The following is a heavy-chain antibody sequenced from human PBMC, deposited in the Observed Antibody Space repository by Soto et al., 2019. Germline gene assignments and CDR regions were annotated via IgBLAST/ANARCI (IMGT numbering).Heavy chain of an antibody. D-gene: IGHD6-13*01. Sequence: SETLSLTCTVSGVSFSSYYWSWIRQPPGKGLEWIGYIHYSWSTSYNPSLKSRVAISVDTSKNQFSLKLSSVTAADTAVYYCARQHEQLVRYWGQGTLVTVSS. J-gene: IGHJ4*02. V-gene: IGHV4-59*08. CDR2: IHYSWST. CDR1: GVSFSSYY. CDR3: ARQHEQLVRY.